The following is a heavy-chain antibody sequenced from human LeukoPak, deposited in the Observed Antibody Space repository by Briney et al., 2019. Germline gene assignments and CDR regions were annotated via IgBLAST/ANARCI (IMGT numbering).Heavy chain of an antibody. J-gene: IGHJ6*03. Sequence: SETLSLTCTVSGGSISSGSYYWSWIRQPAGKGLEWIGRIYTSGSTNYNPSLKSRVTISVDTSKNQFSLKLSSVTAADTAVYYCAGTTVSYYYYYMDVWGKGTTVTVS. D-gene: IGHD4-17*01. V-gene: IGHV4-61*02. CDR2: IYTSGST. CDR3: AGTTVSYYYYYMDV. CDR1: GGSISSGSYY.